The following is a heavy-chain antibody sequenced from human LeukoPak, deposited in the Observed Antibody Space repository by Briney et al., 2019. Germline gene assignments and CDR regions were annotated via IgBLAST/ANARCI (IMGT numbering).Heavy chain of an antibody. CDR1: RDSISDYY. V-gene: IGHV4-59*01. J-gene: IGHJ4*02. D-gene: IGHD2/OR15-2a*01. Sequence: SETLSLTCTVSRDSISDYYWSWIRQPPGEGLEWIGYIYYSGSTNYNPSLKSRVTISLDTSKNQFSLNLNPVTAADTAVYYCARELKVGNTGYYFDYWGQGTLVTVSS. CDR2: IYYSGST. CDR3: ARELKVGNTGYYFDY.